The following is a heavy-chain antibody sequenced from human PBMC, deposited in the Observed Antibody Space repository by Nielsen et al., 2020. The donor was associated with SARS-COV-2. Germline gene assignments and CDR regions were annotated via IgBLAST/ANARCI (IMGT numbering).Heavy chain of an antibody. V-gene: IGHV4-39*01. CDR2: VYSSGTT. D-gene: IGHD2-2*01. Sequence: WIRQPPGKGLYWIGSVYSSGTTYYNPSLKSRVTISVDTSKNQFSLKLSSVTAADTAVYYCARAGLGDIVVVPAAKGGVSGFDYWGQGTLVTVSS. J-gene: IGHJ4*02. CDR3: ARAGLGDIVVVPAAKGGVSGFDY.